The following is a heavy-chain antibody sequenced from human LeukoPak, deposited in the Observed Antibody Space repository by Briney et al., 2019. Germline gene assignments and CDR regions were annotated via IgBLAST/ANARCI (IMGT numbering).Heavy chain of an antibody. D-gene: IGHD3/OR15-3a*01. V-gene: IGHV1-46*01. CDR2: INPSGGST. J-gene: IGHJ4*02. Sequence: ASVKVSCKASGYTFTSYYMHRVRQAPGQGLEWMGIINPSGGSTSYAQKFQGRVTMTRDTSTSTVYMELSSLRSEDTAVYYCARATLSEATDWSFDYWGQGTLVTVSS. CDR3: ARATLSEATDWSFDY. CDR1: GYTFTSYY.